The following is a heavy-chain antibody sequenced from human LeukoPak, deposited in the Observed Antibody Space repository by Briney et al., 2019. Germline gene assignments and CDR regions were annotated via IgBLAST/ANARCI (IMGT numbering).Heavy chain of an antibody. CDR2: IIPIFGTA. J-gene: IGHJ3*02. CDR3: ARANSYYDSSGPMDI. V-gene: IGHV1-69*05. Sequence: SVKVSCKASGGTFTNYGVSWVRQAPGQGLEWMGGIIPIFGTAIYAQKFQGRVTITTDDSTSTAYMELSSLRSEDTAVYYCARANSYYDSSGPMDIWGQGTMVTVSS. CDR1: GGTFTNYG. D-gene: IGHD3-22*01.